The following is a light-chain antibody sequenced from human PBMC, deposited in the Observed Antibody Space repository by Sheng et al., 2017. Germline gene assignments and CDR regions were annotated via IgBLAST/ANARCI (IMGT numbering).Light chain of an antibody. V-gene: IGKV3-15*01. J-gene: IGKJ1*01. Sequence: EIVMTQSPATLSVAPGDRATLSCRASQSVSTKLAWYQQKLGQAPRLLIYDASTRATGIPARFSGGGSGTEFTLTISSLQSEDFAVYYCQQSNKWPWTFGQGTKVEIK. CDR3: QQSNKWPWT. CDR1: QSVSTK. CDR2: DAS.